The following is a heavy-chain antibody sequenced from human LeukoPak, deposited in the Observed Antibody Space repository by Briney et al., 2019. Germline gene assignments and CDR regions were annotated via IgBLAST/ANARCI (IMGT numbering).Heavy chain of an antibody. CDR3: ARGLIVATTNDYFDY. CDR2: INHSGST. Sequence: SETLSLTCAVYGGSFSGYYWSWIRQPPGKGLEWIGEINHSGSTNYNPSLKSRVTISVDTSKNQFSLKLSSATAADTAVYYCARGLIVATTNDYFDYWGQGTLVTVSS. CDR1: GGSFSGYY. V-gene: IGHV4-34*01. D-gene: IGHD5-12*01. J-gene: IGHJ4*02.